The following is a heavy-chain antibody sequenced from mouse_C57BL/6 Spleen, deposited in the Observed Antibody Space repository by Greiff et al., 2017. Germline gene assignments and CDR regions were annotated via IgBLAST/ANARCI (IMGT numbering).Heavy chain of an antibody. CDR3: ASHGSPHYYAMDY. D-gene: IGHD1-1*01. V-gene: IGHV1-52*01. Sequence: QVQLQQPGAELVRPGSSVKLSCKASGYTFTSYWMHWVKQRPIQGLEWIGNIDPSDSETHYNQKFKDKATLTVDKSSSTAYMQLSSRTYEDSAVYYCASHGSPHYYAMDYWGQGTSVTVSS. CDR2: IDPSDSET. J-gene: IGHJ4*01. CDR1: GYTFTSYW.